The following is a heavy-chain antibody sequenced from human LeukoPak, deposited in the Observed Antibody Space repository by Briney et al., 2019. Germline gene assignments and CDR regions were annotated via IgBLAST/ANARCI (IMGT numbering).Heavy chain of an antibody. CDR3: ARRHAYCSSTSCYFGYRDYGRVLDI. CDR2: INPNSGGT. CDR1: GYTFTGYY. J-gene: IGHJ3*02. D-gene: IGHD2-2*01. V-gene: IGHV1-2*02. Sequence: ASVKVSCKASGYTFTGYYMHRVRQAPGQGLEWMGWINPNSGGTNYAQKFQGRVTMTRDTSISTAYMELCRLRSDDTAVYYCARRHAYCSSTSCYFGYRDYGRVLDIWGQGTMVTVSS.